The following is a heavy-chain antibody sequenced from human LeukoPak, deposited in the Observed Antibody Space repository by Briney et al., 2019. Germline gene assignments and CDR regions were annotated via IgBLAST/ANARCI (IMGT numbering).Heavy chain of an antibody. J-gene: IGHJ4*02. D-gene: IGHD1-1*01. CDR3: ARVGDWNDLVY. V-gene: IGHV4-59*02. CDR2: THYSVTT. Sequence: SETLSLTCAVSGASVSSYYWSWIRQSPGKGLEWIGYTHYSVTTNYNPSLNSRVAISVDTSKNQFSLKLSSVTSADTAVYYCARVGDWNDLVYWGQGTRVTVSS. CDR1: GASVSSYY.